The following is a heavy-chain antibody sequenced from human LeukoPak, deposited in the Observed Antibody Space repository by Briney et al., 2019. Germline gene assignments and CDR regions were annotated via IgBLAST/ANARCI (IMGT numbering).Heavy chain of an antibody. D-gene: IGHD4-11*01. CDR3: AKDSGNYAFDY. V-gene: IGHV3-9*03. J-gene: IGHJ4*02. CDR2: ISWNSGSI. CDR1: GFTFDDYA. Sequence: GRSLRLSCAASGFTFDDYAMHWVRQAPGKGLEWVSGISWNSGSIDYADSVKGRFTISRDNAKNSLYLQMNSLRAEDMALYYCAKDSGNYAFDYRGQGTLVTVSS.